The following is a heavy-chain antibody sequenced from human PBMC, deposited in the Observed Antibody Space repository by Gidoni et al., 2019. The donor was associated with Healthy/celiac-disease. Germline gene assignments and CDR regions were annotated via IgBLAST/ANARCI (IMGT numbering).Heavy chain of an antibody. CDR2: INWNGGST. CDR1: GFTCDDYG. Sequence: EVQLVESGGGVVRLGGSMRISCAAAGFTCDDYGMSWVRQAPGKGLEWVSGINWNGGSTGNADSVKGRFTISRDNAKNSLYLQMNSLRAEDTALYYCARASSSWYGGWFDPWGQGTLVTVSS. D-gene: IGHD6-13*01. J-gene: IGHJ5*02. V-gene: IGHV3-20*04. CDR3: ARASSSWYGGWFDP.